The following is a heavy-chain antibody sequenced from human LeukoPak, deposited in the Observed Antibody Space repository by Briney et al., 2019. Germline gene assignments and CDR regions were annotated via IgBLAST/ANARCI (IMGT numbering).Heavy chain of an antibody. CDR3: VKGPRPDITVAHTVEN. J-gene: IGHJ4*02. Sequence: PGGSLRLSCAASGVIFSNYAMSWVRQVPGRGLEWVSTISSRGDSTYVADSVKGRFTISRDNSKNSLCLQMNTVRAEDTVVYYCVKGPRPDITVAHTVENWGQGTLVTVSS. CDR2: ISSRGDST. D-gene: IGHD6-19*01. V-gene: IGHV3-23*01. CDR1: GVIFSNYA.